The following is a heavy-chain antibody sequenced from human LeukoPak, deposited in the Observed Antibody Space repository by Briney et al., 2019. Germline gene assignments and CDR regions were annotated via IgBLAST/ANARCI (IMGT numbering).Heavy chain of an antibody. CDR1: GFTFSSYD. D-gene: IGHD1-26*01. V-gene: IGHV3-13*01. Sequence: GGSLRLSCAASGFTFSSYDMHWVRQTTGKGLEWVSAIGTGGDTYYLDSVKGRFTISRENAKNSLYLQMNSLSPADTAVYYCAREMQRSWSHYICGLDAWGQGNTVIVSS. J-gene: IGHJ6*02. CDR3: AREMQRSWSHYICGLDA. CDR2: IGTGGDT.